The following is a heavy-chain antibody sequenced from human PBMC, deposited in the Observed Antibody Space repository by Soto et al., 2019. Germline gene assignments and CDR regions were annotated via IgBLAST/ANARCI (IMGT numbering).Heavy chain of an antibody. CDR3: ARPGNYYYDSSGTNFDY. Sequence: SETLSLTCTVSGGSISSYYWGWIRQPPGKGQEWIGSIYYSGSTYYKSSLKSRVTISVDTSKNQFSLKLSSVTAADTAVYYCARPGNYYYDSSGTNFDYWGQGTLVTVSS. CDR2: IYYSGST. D-gene: IGHD3-22*01. J-gene: IGHJ4*02. V-gene: IGHV4-39*01. CDR1: GGSISSYY.